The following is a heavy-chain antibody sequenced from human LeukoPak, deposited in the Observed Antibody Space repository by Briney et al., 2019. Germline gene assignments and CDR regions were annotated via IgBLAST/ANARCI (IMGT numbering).Heavy chain of an antibody. CDR2: IYTSGST. D-gene: IGHD2-2*01. CDR1: GGSISSYY. Sequence: SETLSLTCTVSGGSISSYYWSWIRQPAGKGLEWIGRIYTSGSTNYNPSLKSRVTMSVDTSKNQFSLKLSSVTAADTAVYYCARIHRYCSSTSCYWFDPWGQGTLVTVSS. V-gene: IGHV4-4*07. J-gene: IGHJ5*02. CDR3: ARIHRYCSSTSCYWFDP.